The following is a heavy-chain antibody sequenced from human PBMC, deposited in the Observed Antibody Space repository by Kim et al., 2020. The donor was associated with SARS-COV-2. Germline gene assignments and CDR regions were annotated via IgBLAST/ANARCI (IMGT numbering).Heavy chain of an antibody. D-gene: IGHD3-22*01. Sequence: DYTPSLKTRVTVPVDKSKNQFSLKLSSVTAADTAMYCCVREVDSSWYFDLWGRGTLVTVSS. V-gene: IGHV4-4*01. CDR3: VREVDSSWYFDL. J-gene: IGHJ2*01.